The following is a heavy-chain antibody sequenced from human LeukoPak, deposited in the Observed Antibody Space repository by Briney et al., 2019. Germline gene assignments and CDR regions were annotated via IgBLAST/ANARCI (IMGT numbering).Heavy chain of an antibody. CDR1: GFTFRSHW. V-gene: IGHV3-7*01. D-gene: IGHD6-13*01. CDR2: INQDGSEK. J-gene: IGHJ3*02. Sequence: PGWSLRLSCAASGFTFRSHWMSWVRQAPGKGLEWVANINQDGSEKHYVDYVKGRFTISRDNAKNSLYLQMNSLRAEDTAMYYCARDSEHSSSFAFDIWGQGTMVTASS. CDR3: ARDSEHSSSFAFDI.